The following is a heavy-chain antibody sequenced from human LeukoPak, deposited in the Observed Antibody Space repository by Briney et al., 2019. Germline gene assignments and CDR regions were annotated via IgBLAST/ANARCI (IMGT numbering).Heavy chain of an antibody. D-gene: IGHD3-22*01. V-gene: IGHV3-53*01. Sequence: GGSLRLSCAASGVTVSSNYMSWVRRAPGKGLEWVSVIYSGGSTYYADSVKGRFTISRDNSKNTLYLQMNSLRAEDTAVYYCARASTYYYDRAFDYWGQGTLVTVSS. CDR1: GVTVSSNY. CDR3: ARASTYYYDRAFDY. J-gene: IGHJ4*02. CDR2: IYSGGST.